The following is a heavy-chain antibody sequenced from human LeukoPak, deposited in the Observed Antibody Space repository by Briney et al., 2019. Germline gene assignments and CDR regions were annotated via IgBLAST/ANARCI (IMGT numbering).Heavy chain of an antibody. V-gene: IGHV1-69*01. CDR3: ARKGSYTGTAPPPYVMNV. CDR2: IIPIFGTA. J-gene: IGHJ6*04. D-gene: IGHD1-14*01. CDR1: GGTFSSYA. Sequence: SVKVSCKASGGTFSSYAISWVRQAPGQGLEWMGGIIPIFGTANYAQKFQGRVTITADESTSTAYMELSSLRSEDTAVYYCARKGSYTGTAPPPYVMNVWAKGPTVPVSS.